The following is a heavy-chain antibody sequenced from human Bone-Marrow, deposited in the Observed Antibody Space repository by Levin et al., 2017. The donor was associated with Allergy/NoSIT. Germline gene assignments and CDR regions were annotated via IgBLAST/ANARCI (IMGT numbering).Heavy chain of an antibody. J-gene: IGHJ6*02. V-gene: IGHV2-70*01. CDR2: IDWDDDK. CDR1: GFSLSTSGMC. D-gene: IGHD1-20*01. CDR3: ARMPTGITGSSPPFRYYYYGMDV. Sequence: SGPTLVKPTQTLTLTCTFSGFSLSTSGMCVSWIRQPPGKALEWLALIDWDDDKYYSTSLKTRLTISKDTSKNQVVLTMTNMDPVDTATYYCARMPTGITGSSPPFRYYYYGMDVWGQGTTVTVSS.